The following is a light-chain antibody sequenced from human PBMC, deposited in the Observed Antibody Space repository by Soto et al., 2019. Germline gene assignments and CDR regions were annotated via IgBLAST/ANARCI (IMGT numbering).Light chain of an antibody. Sequence: EIRVTQSPVTLSVSPGERATLSCRASQSVSSNLAWYQQKPGQAPSLLIYGAFTRATGIPARFSGTGSGTEFTLTISSLQPEDFATYYCQQANSFPRTFGQGTKVDIK. CDR3: QQANSFPRT. CDR1: QSVSSN. J-gene: IGKJ1*01. CDR2: GAF. V-gene: IGKV3-15*01.